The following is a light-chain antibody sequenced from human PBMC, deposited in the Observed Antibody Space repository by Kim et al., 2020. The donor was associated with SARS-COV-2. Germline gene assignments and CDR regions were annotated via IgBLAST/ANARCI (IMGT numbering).Light chain of an antibody. CDR3: NSRDSSDDHVV. J-gene: IGLJ3*02. CDR2: GQD. Sequence: SSELTQDPAVSVALGQTVRITCQGDSLRSYHATWFQQKPGQAPALVFYGQDIRPSGIPDRFSGSFSGSTASLTITAVQAEDEAVYYCNSRDSSDDHVVFGGGTQLTVL. CDR1: SLRSYH. V-gene: IGLV3-19*01.